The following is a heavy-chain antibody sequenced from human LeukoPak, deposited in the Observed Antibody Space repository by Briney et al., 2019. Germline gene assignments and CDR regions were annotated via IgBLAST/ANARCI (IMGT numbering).Heavy chain of an antibody. CDR3: ARDLERFGEFGFDY. D-gene: IGHD3-10*01. CDR1: GGSISSSSYY. V-gene: IGHV3-66*01. CDR2: IYSGGST. J-gene: IGHJ4*02. Sequence: ETLSLTCTVSGGSISSSSYYWGWIRQPPGKGLEWVSVIYSGGSTYYADSVKGRFTISRDNSKNTLYLQMNSLRAEDTAVYYCARDLERFGEFGFDYWGQGTLVTVSS.